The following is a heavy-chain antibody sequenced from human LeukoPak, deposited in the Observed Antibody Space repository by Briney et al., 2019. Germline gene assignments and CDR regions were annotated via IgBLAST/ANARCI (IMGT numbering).Heavy chain of an antibody. D-gene: IGHD3-10*01. CDR2: ISNDGNNK. CDR3: ARPDDSESFYRANHY. CDR1: GFGFNSYP. V-gene: IGHV3-30*04. Sequence: PGRSLRLSCAASGFGFNSYPMHWVRQAPGKGLEWVAVISNDGNNKYYADSVKGRSTISRDNFNNTLSLQMNGLRVEDTAVYYCARPDDSESFYRANHYWGRGTLVTVS. J-gene: IGHJ4*02.